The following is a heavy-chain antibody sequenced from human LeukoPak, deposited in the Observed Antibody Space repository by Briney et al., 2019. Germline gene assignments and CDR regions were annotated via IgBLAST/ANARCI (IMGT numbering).Heavy chain of an antibody. J-gene: IGHJ4*02. V-gene: IGHV4-59*01. CDR3: ARVSGYCSTTTCRGVEL. CDR2: IYHSGST. D-gene: IGHD2-2*01. CDR1: GGSISGYY. Sequence: SETLSLTCTVSGGSISGYYWSWIRQPPGKGPEWIGYIYHSGSTNYNPSLQSRVTISVDTSKNQFSLKLSSVTAADTAVYYCARVSGYCSTTTCRGVELWGQGTLVTVS.